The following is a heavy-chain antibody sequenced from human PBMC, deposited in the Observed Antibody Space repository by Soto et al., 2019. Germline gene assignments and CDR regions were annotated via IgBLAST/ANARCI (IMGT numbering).Heavy chain of an antibody. CDR2: ISANSGRA. CDR3: VRHYVDFCNDLTDFDY. V-gene: IGHV1-18*01. CDR1: GYTFSKYD. D-gene: IGHD3-3*01. J-gene: IGHJ4*01. Sequence: GAAVKVSCKASGYTFSKYDISWVRQAPGQGLEWMGLISANSGRANYAQKLQGRVTMTTDTSTSTAYMELGSLRSDDTAVYYCVRHYVDFCNDLTDFDYWG.